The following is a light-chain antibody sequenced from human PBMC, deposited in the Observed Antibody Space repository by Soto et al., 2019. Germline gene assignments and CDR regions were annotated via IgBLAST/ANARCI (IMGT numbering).Light chain of an antibody. Sequence: QSVLTQPPSVSAAPGQKVTISCSGSSSNIGNNYVSWYQQLPGTAPKLLIYENNKRPSGIPDRFSGSKSGTSATLGITGLQTGDEADYYCGTWDSILLGVFGTGTKVTVL. CDR1: SSNIGNNY. J-gene: IGLJ1*01. CDR3: GTWDSILLGV. V-gene: IGLV1-51*02. CDR2: ENN.